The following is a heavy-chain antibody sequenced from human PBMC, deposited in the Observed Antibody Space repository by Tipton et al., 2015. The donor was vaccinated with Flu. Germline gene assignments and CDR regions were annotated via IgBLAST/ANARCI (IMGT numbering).Heavy chain of an antibody. J-gene: IGHJ4*02. CDR1: GGSISSGNW. CDR2: IFHSGST. Sequence: TLSLTCAVSGGSISSGNWWSWVRQPPGRGLEWIGEIFHSGSTNYNPSLKSRVTISVDKSKKQFSLKLSSVTAADTAVYYCARGERDSSSWYHYHFDYWGQGTLVTVSA. V-gene: IGHV4-4*02. CDR3: ARGERDSSSWYHYHFDY. D-gene: IGHD6-13*01.